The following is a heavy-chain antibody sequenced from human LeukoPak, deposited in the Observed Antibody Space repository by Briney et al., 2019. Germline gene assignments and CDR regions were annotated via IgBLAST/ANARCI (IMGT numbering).Heavy chain of an antibody. Sequence: PSETLSLSCTASGGSISSYYWSWIRQPPGKGLEWIGYIYYSGSTNYNPSLKSRVTISVDTSKNQFSLKLSSVTAADTAVYYCARFGYSNSLSYWGQGTLVTVSS. CDR2: IYYSGST. CDR1: GGSISSYY. J-gene: IGHJ4*02. V-gene: IGHV4-59*01. CDR3: ARFGYSNSLSY. D-gene: IGHD4-11*01.